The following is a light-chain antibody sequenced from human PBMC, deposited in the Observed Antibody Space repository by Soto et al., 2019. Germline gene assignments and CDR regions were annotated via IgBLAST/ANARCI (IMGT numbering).Light chain of an antibody. CDR1: QTISSW. CDR2: KAS. V-gene: IGKV1-5*03. Sequence: IPMIQSPSTLSASVGARVTITCRASQTISSWLAWYQQKPGKAPKLLIYKASTLKSGVPSRFSGSGSGTEFTLTISSLQPDDFATYYCQHYNSYSEAVGQGTKVDIK. J-gene: IGKJ1*01. CDR3: QHYNSYSEA.